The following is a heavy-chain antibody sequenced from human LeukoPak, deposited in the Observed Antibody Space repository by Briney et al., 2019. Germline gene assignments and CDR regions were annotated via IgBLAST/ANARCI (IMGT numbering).Heavy chain of an antibody. D-gene: IGHD3-3*01. CDR3: ARRAIFGVVIVSYNWFGP. CDR2: INHSGST. V-gene: IGHV4-34*01. CDR1: GGSFSGYY. J-gene: IGHJ5*02. Sequence: SETLSLTCAVYGGSFSGYYWSWIRQPPGKGLEWIGEINHSGSTNYNPSLKSRVTISVDTSKNQFSLKLSSVTAADTAVYYCARRAIFGVVIVSYNWFGPWGQGTLVTVSS.